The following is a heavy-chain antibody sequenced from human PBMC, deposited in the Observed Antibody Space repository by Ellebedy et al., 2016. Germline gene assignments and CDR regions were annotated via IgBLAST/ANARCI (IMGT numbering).Heavy chain of an antibody. J-gene: IGHJ4*02. CDR3: AKDLGGYFDPIDY. D-gene: IGHD3-9*01. CDR1: GFTFSSYI. CDR2: ISSSSTYI. Sequence: GGSLRLSXAASGFTFSSYIINWVRQAPGKGLEWVSSISSSSTYIYYADSMKGRVSISRDNARNSLFLQMSSLRAEDTAVYYCAKDLGGYFDPIDYWGQGTLVTVSS. V-gene: IGHV3-21*04.